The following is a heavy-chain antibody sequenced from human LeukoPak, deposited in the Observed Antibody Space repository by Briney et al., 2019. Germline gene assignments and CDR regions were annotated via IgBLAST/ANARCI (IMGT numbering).Heavy chain of an antibody. CDR2: IKQDGSEK. CDR3: ARDPYDSSGPYYFDY. Sequence: PWGSLRLSCAASGFTFSSYWMSWVRQAPGKGLEWVANIKQDGSEKYYVDSVKGRFTISRDNAKNSLYLQMNSLRAEDTAVYYCARDPYDSSGPYYFDYWGQGTLVTVSS. V-gene: IGHV3-7*01. J-gene: IGHJ4*02. CDR1: GFTFSSYW. D-gene: IGHD3-22*01.